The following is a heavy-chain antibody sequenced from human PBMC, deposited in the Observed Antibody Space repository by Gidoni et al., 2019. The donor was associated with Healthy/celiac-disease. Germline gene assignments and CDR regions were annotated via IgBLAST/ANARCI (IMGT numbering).Heavy chain of an antibody. Sequence: EVQLVESGGGLVQPGGSLRLSCAASGFTFSSSWMSWVRQAPGKGLEWVANIKQDGSEKYYVDSVKGRFTISRDNAKNSLYLQMNSLRAEDTAVYYCARDVRTVTTVYYYYYYGMDVWGQGTTVTVSS. J-gene: IGHJ6*02. D-gene: IGHD4-17*01. CDR2: IKQDGSEK. CDR3: ARDVRTVTTVYYYYYYGMDV. V-gene: IGHV3-7*01. CDR1: GFTFSSSW.